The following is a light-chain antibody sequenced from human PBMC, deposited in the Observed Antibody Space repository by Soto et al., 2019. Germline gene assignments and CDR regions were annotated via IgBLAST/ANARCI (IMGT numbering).Light chain of an antibody. CDR3: QQCVNYPFT. Sequence: DIQMTQSPSTLSSSVGDRFTITFRASQSISTWLACYQQKPGKAPKLLISNASSLESGVPSRFSGSGSGTEFTLTISSLQPDDFATYYCQQCVNYPFTFGPGTKVDIK. CDR1: QSISTW. V-gene: IGKV1-5*01. J-gene: IGKJ3*01. CDR2: NAS.